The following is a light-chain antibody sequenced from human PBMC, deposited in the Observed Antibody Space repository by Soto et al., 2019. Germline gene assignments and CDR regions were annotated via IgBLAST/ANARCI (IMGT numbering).Light chain of an antibody. J-gene: IGKJ1*01. Sequence: QISLALPFIPGEPASISCRSSQSLLHSNGYNSLDWYLQKPGQSPRLLIYLGSNRASGVPDRFSGSGSGTDFTLKISRVEAEDVGVYYWMQDRQTPTFGQGTKVDIK. CDR3: MQDRQTPT. CDR1: QSLLHSNGYNS. V-gene: IGKV2-28*01. CDR2: LGS.